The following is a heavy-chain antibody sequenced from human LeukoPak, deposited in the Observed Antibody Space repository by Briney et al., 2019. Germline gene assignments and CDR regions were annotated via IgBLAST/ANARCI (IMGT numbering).Heavy chain of an antibody. Sequence: ASVKVSCKASGGTFSSYAISWVRQAPGQGLEWMGGIIPIFGTANYAQKFQGRVTITADESTSTAYMELSSLRTEDTAVYYCARDRGGIPSYGDYRYFQHWGRGTLVTVSS. CDR1: GGTFSSYA. V-gene: IGHV1-69*13. CDR2: IIPIFGTA. D-gene: IGHD4-17*01. J-gene: IGHJ1*01. CDR3: ARDRGGIPSYGDYRYFQH.